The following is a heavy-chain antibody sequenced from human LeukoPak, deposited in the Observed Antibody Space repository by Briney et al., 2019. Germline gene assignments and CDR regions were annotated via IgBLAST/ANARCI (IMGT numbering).Heavy chain of an antibody. D-gene: IGHD5-18*01. CDR2: ISYDEIKK. CDR3: AKTGGNNYGYHYGDY. CDR1: GFTFSTHG. J-gene: IGHJ4*02. V-gene: IGHV3-30*18. Sequence: GGSLRLSCAASGFTFSTHGMHWVRQAPGKGLEWVGVISYDEIKKYYGGSVKGRFTISRDNSKNTLYLQMNSLRPEDTAVYYCAKTGGNNYGYHYGDYWGQGTLVTVSS.